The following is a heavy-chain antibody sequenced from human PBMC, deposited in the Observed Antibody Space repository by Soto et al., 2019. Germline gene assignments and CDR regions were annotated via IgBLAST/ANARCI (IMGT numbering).Heavy chain of an antibody. V-gene: IGHV1-69*13. CDR1: GVTFSSYA. CDR2: IIPIFGTA. Sequence: GASVKVSCKASGVTFSSYAISWVRQAPGQGLEWMGGIIPIFGTANYAQKFQGRVTITADESTSTAYMELSSLRSEDTAVYYCARAEVAATHFGYWGQGTLVTVSS. J-gene: IGHJ4*02. CDR3: ARAEVAATHFGY. D-gene: IGHD2-15*01.